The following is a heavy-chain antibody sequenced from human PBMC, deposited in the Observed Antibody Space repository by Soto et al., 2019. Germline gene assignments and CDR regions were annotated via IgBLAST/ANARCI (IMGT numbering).Heavy chain of an antibody. CDR1: GFTFSSYG. CDR3: ARTNYDSSGYYYWFDY. V-gene: IGHV3-33*01. D-gene: IGHD3-22*01. Sequence: GGSLRLSCAASGFTFSSYGMHWVRQAPGKGLEWVAVIWYDGSNKYYADSVKGRFTISRDNSKNTLYLQMNSLRAEDTAVYYCARTNYDSSGYYYWFDYWGQGTLVTVSS. J-gene: IGHJ4*02. CDR2: IWYDGSNK.